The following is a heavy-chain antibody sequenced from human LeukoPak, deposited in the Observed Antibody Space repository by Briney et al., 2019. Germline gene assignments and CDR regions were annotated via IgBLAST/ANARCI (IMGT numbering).Heavy chain of an antibody. D-gene: IGHD3-22*01. CDR2: ISAYNGST. CDR1: GYTFTSYG. J-gene: IGHJ4*02. CDR3: ARDTARYYYDSSGYSDY. Sequence: ASVKVSCKASGYTFTSYGISWVRQAPGQGLEWMGWISAYNGSTNYAQKLQGRVTMTTDTSTSTAYMELRSLRSDDTAVYYCARDTARYYYDSSGYSDYWGQGTLVTVSS. V-gene: IGHV1-18*01.